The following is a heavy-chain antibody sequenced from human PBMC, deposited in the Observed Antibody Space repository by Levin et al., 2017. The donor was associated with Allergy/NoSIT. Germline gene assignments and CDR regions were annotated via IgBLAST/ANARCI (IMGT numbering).Heavy chain of an antibody. Sequence: PGGSLRLSCAASGFTFSSYEMNWVRQAPGKGLEWVSYISSSGSTIYYADSVKGRFTISRDNAKNSLYLQMNSLRAEDTAVYYCARQLGNFWSGYHYFDYWGQGTLVTVSS. J-gene: IGHJ4*02. CDR3: ARQLGNFWSGYHYFDY. V-gene: IGHV3-48*03. D-gene: IGHD3-3*01. CDR2: ISSSGSTI. CDR1: GFTFSSYE.